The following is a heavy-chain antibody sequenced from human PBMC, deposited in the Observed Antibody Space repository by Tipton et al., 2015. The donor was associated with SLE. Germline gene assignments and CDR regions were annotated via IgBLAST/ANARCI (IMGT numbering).Heavy chain of an antibody. CDR3: AREVGSTWTPRFDY. V-gene: IGHV4-39*02. CDR1: GVSISTRRFY. CDR2: LYAGGST. D-gene: IGHD6-13*01. Sequence: TLSLPCSVSGVSISTRRFYWGWIRLAPGQGLEWVGSLYAGGSTYFHPSLKSRASISADASKNHFSLKLNPVTAADTAVYYCAREVGSTWTPRFDYWGQGTLVTVSS. J-gene: IGHJ4*02.